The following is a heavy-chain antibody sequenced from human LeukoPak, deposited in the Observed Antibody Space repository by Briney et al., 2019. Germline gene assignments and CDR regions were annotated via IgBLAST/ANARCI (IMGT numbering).Heavy chain of an antibody. CDR2: IYHSGST. CDR3: ARDLYIVVVPAGYWYFDL. J-gene: IGHJ2*01. V-gene: IGHV4-4*02. CDR1: GGSISSSNW. D-gene: IGHD2-2*01. Sequence: SETLSLTCAVSGGSISSSNWWSWVRQPPGKGLEWIGEIYHSGSTNYNPPLKSRVTISVDKSKNQFSLKLSSVTAADTAVYYCARDLYIVVVPAGYWYFDLWGRGTLVTVSS.